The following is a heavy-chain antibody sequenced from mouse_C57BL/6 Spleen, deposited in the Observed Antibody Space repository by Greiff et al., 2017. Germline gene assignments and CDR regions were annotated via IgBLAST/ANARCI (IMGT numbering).Heavy chain of an antibody. CDR3: TTTYFYGRYYYAMDY. V-gene: IGHV14-1*01. J-gene: IGHJ4*01. Sequence: EVKVEESGAELVRPGASVKLSCTASGFNIKDYYMHWVKQRPEQGLEWIGRIDPEDGDTEYAPKFQGKATMTADTSSNTAYLQLSSLTSEDTAVYYCTTTYFYGRYYYAMDYWGQGTSVTVSS. D-gene: IGHD1-1*01. CDR1: GFNIKDYY. CDR2: IDPEDGDT.